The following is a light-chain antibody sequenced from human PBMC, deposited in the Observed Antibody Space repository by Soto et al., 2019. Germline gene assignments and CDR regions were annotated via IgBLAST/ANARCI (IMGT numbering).Light chain of an antibody. Sequence: DIQMTQSPSSLSASVGDRVTITCQASQDINNFLNWYQQKPGKAPKLLIYDASNLETGVPSRFSGSGSGTEFTLTISSLQPDDLATYYCQQYNSSFGQGTNVDIK. J-gene: IGKJ1*01. CDR2: DAS. CDR1: QDINNF. CDR3: QQYNSS. V-gene: IGKV1-33*01.